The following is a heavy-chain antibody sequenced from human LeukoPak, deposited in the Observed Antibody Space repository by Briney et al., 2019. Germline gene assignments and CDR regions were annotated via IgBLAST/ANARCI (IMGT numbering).Heavy chain of an antibody. Sequence: PSETLSLTCTVCGSSISSYYWSWIRQPPGKGLEWIGYTYYSGSTNYNPSLKSRVTISVDTSKNQFSLKLSSVTAAVTAVYYCARDNRGYSGYDTKLNWFDPWGQGTLVTVSS. V-gene: IGHV4-59*01. CDR2: TYYSGST. CDR1: GSSISSYY. D-gene: IGHD5-12*01. J-gene: IGHJ5*02. CDR3: ARDNRGYSGYDTKLNWFDP.